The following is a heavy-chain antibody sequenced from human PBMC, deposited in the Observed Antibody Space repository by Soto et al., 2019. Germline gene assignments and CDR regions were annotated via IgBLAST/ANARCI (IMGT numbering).Heavy chain of an antibody. D-gene: IGHD1-26*01. J-gene: IGHJ2*01. CDR3: ARGGSLHWYFDL. CDR1: GFTFSSYW. CDR2: INSDGSST. V-gene: IGHV3-74*01. Sequence: EVQLVESGGGLVQPGGSLRLSCAASGFTFSSYWMHWVRQAPGKGLVWVSRINSDGSSTSYADSVKGRFTISRDNAKNTRYLQMNSLRAEDTAVYYCARGGSLHWYFDLWGRGTLVTVSS.